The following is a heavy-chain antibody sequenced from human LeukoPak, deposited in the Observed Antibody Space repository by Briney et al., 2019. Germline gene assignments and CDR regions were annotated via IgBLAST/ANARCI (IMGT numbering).Heavy chain of an antibody. CDR1: GFTFSSYA. Sequence: QPGGSLRLSCAASGFTFSSYAMSWVRQAPGKGLEWVSAISGSGGSTYYADSVKGRFTISRDNSKNTLYLQMNSLGAEDTAVYYCAKDEWRLDAFDIWGQGTMVTVSS. D-gene: IGHD6-25*01. V-gene: IGHV3-23*01. CDR3: AKDEWRLDAFDI. CDR2: ISGSGGST. J-gene: IGHJ3*02.